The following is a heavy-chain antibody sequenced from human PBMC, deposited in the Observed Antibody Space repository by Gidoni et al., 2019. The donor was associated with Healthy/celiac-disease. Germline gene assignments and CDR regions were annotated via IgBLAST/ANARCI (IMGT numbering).Heavy chain of an antibody. V-gene: IGHV3-33*01. CDR3: ARDFYYDSSGPDAFDI. CDR2: IWYDGSNK. D-gene: IGHD3-22*01. CDR1: GFTFSSYG. Sequence: QVQLVESGGGVAQPGRSLRLPCAASGFTFSSYGMHWVRQAPGKGLEWVAVIWYDGSNKYYADSVKGRFTISRDNSKNTLYLQMNSLRAEDTAVYYCARDFYYDSSGPDAFDIWGQGTMVTVSS. J-gene: IGHJ3*02.